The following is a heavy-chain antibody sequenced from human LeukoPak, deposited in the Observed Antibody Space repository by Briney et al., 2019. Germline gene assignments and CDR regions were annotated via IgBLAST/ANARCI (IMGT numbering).Heavy chain of an antibody. D-gene: IGHD6-19*01. CDR1: GFTFSSYA. CDR2: ISGSSSII. V-gene: IGHV3-48*04. Sequence: GGSLRLSCAASGFTFSSYAMHWVRQAPGKGLEWVSHISGSSSIISYADSVKGRFTISRDNAKNTLYLQMNSLRAEDSAVYYCARDNAPQTYSSGWFDSWGQGALVTVSS. J-gene: IGHJ5*01. CDR3: ARDNAPQTYSSGWFDS.